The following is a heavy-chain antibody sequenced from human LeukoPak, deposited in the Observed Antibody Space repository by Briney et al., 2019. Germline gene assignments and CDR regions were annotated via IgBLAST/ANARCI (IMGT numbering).Heavy chain of an antibody. V-gene: IGHV1-69*13. CDR2: IIPIFGTA. D-gene: IGHD2-15*01. Sequence: GASVKVSCKASGGTFSSYAISWVQQAPGQGLEWMGGIIPIFGTANYAQKFQGRVTITADESTSTAYMELSSLRSEDTAVYYCARAPGYCSGGSCYSYYYYGMDVWGQGTTVTVSS. CDR3: ARAPGYCSGGSCYSYYYYGMDV. J-gene: IGHJ6*02. CDR1: GGTFSSYA.